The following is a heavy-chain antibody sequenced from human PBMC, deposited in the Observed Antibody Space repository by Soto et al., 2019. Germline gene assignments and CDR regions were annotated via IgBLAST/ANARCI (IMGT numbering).Heavy chain of an antibody. D-gene: IGHD6-13*01. J-gene: IGHJ4*02. CDR1: GYSFSSHA. Sequence: QVQLEQSGSEVKKSGSSVKVSCKASGYSFSSHAITWVRQAPGQGLEWMGGIIPVFGTPSYAQKFQGRVTISADKSTNTSYLEVRRLRSEDTAVYYCARGGALSTSWYWGDGLDSWGQGTQVTVSS. CDR2: IIPVFGTP. CDR3: ARGGALSTSWYWGDGLDS. V-gene: IGHV1-69*06.